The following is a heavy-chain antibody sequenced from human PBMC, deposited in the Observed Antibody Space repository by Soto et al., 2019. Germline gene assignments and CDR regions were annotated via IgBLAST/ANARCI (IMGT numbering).Heavy chain of an antibody. CDR1: GGSLSGYY. Sequence: PSETLSLTCAVNGGSLSGYYWCWIRQSPGKGLEWIGEINHRGSSDYNPSLKSRVTLSIDASMNHVTLELTSVTAADTAVYYCARSDNRYSLYGVDVWGQGTAVTVSS. D-gene: IGHD1-1*01. V-gene: IGHV4-34*01. CDR2: INHRGSS. CDR3: ARSDNRYSLYGVDV. J-gene: IGHJ6*02.